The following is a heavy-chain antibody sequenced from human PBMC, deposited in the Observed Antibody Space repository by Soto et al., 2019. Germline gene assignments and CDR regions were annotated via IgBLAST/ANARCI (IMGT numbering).Heavy chain of an antibody. V-gene: IGHV4-4*02. CDR3: ARAKSIAAAGTNYYYGMDV. CDR1: GGSISSSNW. D-gene: IGHD6-13*01. Sequence: KTSETLSLTCAVSGGSISSSNWWSWVRQPPGKGLEWIGEIYHSGSTNYNPSLKSRVTISVDKSKNQFSLKLSSVTAADTAVYYCARAKSIAAAGTNYYYGMDVWGQGTTVTVSS. J-gene: IGHJ6*02. CDR2: IYHSGST.